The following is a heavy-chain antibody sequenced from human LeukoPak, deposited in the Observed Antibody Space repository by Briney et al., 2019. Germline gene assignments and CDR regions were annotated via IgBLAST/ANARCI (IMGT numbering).Heavy chain of an antibody. V-gene: IGHV3-30*01. CDR2: ISYDGSNK. CDR1: GFTFSSYA. J-gene: IGHJ4*02. Sequence: GGSLRLSCAASGFTFSSYAMHWVRQAPGKGLEGVAVISYDGSNKYYADPVKGRFTISRENSKNQLYLQMNSLRAEDTAVYYCARDIIDYWGQGTLVTVSS. CDR3: ARDIIDY.